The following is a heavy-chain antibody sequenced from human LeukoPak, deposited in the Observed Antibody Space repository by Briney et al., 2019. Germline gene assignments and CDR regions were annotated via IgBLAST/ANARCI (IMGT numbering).Heavy chain of an antibody. Sequence: ASVKVSRKASGYTFTSYYMHWVRQAPGQGLEWMGIINPSGGSTSYAQKFQGRVTMTRDMSTSTVYMELSSLRSEDTAVYYCARDGPRGAFDIWGQGTMVTVSS. CDR3: ARDGPRGAFDI. V-gene: IGHV1-46*01. CDR1: GYTFTSYY. J-gene: IGHJ3*02. CDR2: INPSGGST.